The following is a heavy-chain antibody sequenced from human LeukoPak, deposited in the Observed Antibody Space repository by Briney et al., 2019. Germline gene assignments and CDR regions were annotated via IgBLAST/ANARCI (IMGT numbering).Heavy chain of an antibody. CDR1: GYTFTSYY. J-gene: IGHJ4*02. CDR2: INPSGGST. V-gene: IGHV1-46*01. Sequence: ASAKVSCTASGYTFTSYYMHWVRQAPGQGLEWMGIINPSGGSTSYAQKFQGRVTTTRDTSTSTVYMELSSLRSEDTAVYYCARAIGDCSSTSCPFDYWGQGTLVTVSS. D-gene: IGHD2-2*01. CDR3: ARAIGDCSSTSCPFDY.